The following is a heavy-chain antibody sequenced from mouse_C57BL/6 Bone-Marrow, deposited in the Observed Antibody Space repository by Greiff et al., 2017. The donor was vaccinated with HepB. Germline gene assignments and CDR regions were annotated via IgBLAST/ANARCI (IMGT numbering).Heavy chain of an antibody. Sequence: EVKVEESGGGLVQPGGSMKLSCVASGFTFSNYWMNWVRQSPEKGLEWVAQIRLKSDNYATHYAESVKGRFTISRDDSKSSVYLQMNNLRAEDTGIYYCTRRGCYWYFDVWGTGTTVTVSS. CDR2: IRLKSDNYAT. J-gene: IGHJ1*03. D-gene: IGHD3-3*01. CDR3: TRRGCYWYFDV. CDR1: GFTFSNYW. V-gene: IGHV6-3*01.